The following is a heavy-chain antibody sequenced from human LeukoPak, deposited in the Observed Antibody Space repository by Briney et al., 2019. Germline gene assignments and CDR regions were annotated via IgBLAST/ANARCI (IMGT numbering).Heavy chain of an antibody. Sequence: GGSLRLSSAASGFTLIGDSPNWVREGLRGRDGRGSSISSSSRYIYYADSVKGRFTISTDNAKNSLYLQMNSLRAEDTAVYYCARKGSSGSNGFDYWGQGTPVTVSS. CDR3: ARKGSSGSNGFDY. CDR2: ISSSSRYI. CDR1: GFTLIGDS. V-gene: IGHV3-21*01. J-gene: IGHJ4*02. D-gene: IGHD6-19*01.